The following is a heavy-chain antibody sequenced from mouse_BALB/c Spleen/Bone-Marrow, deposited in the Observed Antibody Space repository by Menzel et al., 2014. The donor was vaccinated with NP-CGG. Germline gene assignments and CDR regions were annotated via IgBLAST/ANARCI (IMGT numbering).Heavy chain of an antibody. Sequence: EVQLQQSGTVLARPGASVKMSCKASGYTFTSYWMHWVKQRPGQGLEWIGAIYPGNSDTSYNQKFKGKAKLTAVTSTNTAYMELSSLTNEDSAVYFCTRWGVYVSSFMDYWGQGTSVTVSS. CDR1: GYTFTSYW. CDR2: IYPGNSDT. V-gene: IGHV1-5*01. CDR3: TRWGVYVSSFMDY. D-gene: IGHD1-1*01. J-gene: IGHJ4*01.